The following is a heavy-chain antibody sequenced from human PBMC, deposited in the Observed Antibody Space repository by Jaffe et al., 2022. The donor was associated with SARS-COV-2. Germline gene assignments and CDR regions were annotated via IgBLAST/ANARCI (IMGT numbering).Heavy chain of an antibody. J-gene: IGHJ6*03. CDR1: GYTFTSYA. CDR2: INAGNGNT. V-gene: IGHV1-3*01. CDR3: ARDSSSWYHGSYYYYMDV. D-gene: IGHD6-13*01. Sequence: QVQLVQSGAEVKKPGASVKVSCKASGYTFTSYAMHWVRQAPGQRLEWMGWINAGNGNTKYSQKFQGRVTITRDTSASTAYMELSSLRSEDTAVYYCARDSSSWYHGSYYYYMDVWGKGTTVTVSS.